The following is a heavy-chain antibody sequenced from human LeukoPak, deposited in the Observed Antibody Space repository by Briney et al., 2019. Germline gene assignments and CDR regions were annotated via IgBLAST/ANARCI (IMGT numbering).Heavy chain of an antibody. V-gene: IGHV3-48*03. CDR1: GFSFSNYE. CDR2: ISSTGRST. J-gene: IGHJ3*02. Sequence: GGSLRLSCAASGFSFSNYEMNWVRQAPGKGLEWVSYISSTGRSTYYPDSVKGRFTISRHNAENSLYLEMNSLRAEDTAFYYCARGVTTAHDAFDIWGQGTMVTVSS. CDR3: ARGVTTAHDAFDI. D-gene: IGHD1/OR15-1a*01.